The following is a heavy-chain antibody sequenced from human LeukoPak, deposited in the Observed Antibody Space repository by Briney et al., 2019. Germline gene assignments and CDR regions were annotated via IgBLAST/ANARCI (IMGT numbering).Heavy chain of an antibody. CDR2: IYYTGNT. CDR1: GGSISTYY. J-gene: IGHJ4*02. D-gene: IGHD1-1*01. V-gene: IGHV4-59*01. Sequence: SETLSLTCSVSGGSISTYYWSWIRQPPGKGLEWIGYIYYTGNTNYNPSLKSRVTISVDTSKNQFSLKLSSVTAADTAVYYCASGGGWNDKFDYWGQGTLVTVSS. CDR3: ASGGGWNDKFDY.